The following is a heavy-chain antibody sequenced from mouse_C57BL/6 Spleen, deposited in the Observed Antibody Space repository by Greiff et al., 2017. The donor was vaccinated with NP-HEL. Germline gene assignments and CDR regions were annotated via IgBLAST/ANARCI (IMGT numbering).Heavy chain of an antibody. J-gene: IGHJ4*01. Sequence: EVQLQQSGPELVKPGASVKISCKASGYTFTDYYMNWVKQSHGKSLEWIGDINPNNGGTSYNQKFKGKATLTVDKSSSTAYMELRRLTSEDSAVYYCASGSYGYDVRGYYAMDYWGQGTSVTVSS. CDR2: INPNNGGT. D-gene: IGHD2-2*01. CDR1: GYTFTDYY. V-gene: IGHV1-26*01. CDR3: ASGSYGYDVRGYYAMDY.